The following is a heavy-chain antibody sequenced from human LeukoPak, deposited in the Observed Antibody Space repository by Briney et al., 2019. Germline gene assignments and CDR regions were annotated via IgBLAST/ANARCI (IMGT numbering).Heavy chain of an antibody. J-gene: IGHJ4*02. V-gene: IGHV4-31*03. CDR1: GGSISSGGYY. Sequence: SETLSLTCTVSGGSISSGGYYWSWIRQHPGKGLEWIGYIYYSGSTYYNPSLKSRVTISVDTSKNQFSLKLSSVTAADTAVYYCARHAVRSSPDYWGQGTLVTVSS. CDR3: ARHAVRSSPDY. CDR2: IYYSGST. D-gene: IGHD2-2*01.